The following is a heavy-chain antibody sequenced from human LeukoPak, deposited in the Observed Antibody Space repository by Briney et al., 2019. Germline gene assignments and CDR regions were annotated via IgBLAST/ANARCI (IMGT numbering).Heavy chain of an antibody. J-gene: IGHJ4*02. CDR2: INHSGST. D-gene: IGHD3-10*01. CDR1: GGSFSGYY. CDR3: ASGPLPPSPFDY. Sequence: SETLSLTCAVYGGSFSGYYWSWIRQPPGKGLEWIGEINHSGSTNYNPSLKSRVTISVDTSKNQFSLKLSSVTAADTAVYYCASGPLPPSPFDYWGQGTLVAVSS. V-gene: IGHV4-34*01.